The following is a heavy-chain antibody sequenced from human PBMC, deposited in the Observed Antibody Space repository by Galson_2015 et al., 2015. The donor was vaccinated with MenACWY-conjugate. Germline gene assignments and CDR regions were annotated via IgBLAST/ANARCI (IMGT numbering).Heavy chain of an antibody. V-gene: IGHV5-51*01. CDR3: ARHPPGGRGMDV. J-gene: IGHJ6*02. Sequence: QSGAEVKQPGESLKISCKGSGYYLTSYWIAWVRQIPGKGLEWMGLISPGDSNTRYSPSFQGQVTISADKSISTAYLQWSSLKASDTAMYYCARHPPGGRGMDVWGQGTTVTVSS. D-gene: IGHD1-26*01. CDR2: ISPGDSNT. CDR1: GYYLTSYW.